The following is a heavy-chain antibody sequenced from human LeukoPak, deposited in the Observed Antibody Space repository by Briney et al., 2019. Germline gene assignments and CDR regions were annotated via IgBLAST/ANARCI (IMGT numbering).Heavy chain of an antibody. CDR3: ARHGRVYYFDA. D-gene: IGHD5-24*01. Sequence: GSLRLSCAASGFTFSSYAISWVRQAPGKGLEWIGSIYHSASTYDNPSLKSRVTISVDTSKNQFSLKLTSVTAADTAVYYCARHGRVYYFDAWGQGTLVTVSS. CDR1: GFTFSSYAI. J-gene: IGHJ4*02. V-gene: IGHV4-38-2*01. CDR2: IYHSAST.